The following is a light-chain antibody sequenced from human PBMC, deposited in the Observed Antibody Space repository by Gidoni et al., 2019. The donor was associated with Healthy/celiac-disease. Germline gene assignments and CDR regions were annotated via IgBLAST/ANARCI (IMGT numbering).Light chain of an antibody. J-gene: IGKJ4*02. V-gene: IGKV3-11*01. CDR2: DAS. CDR1: QSVSSY. Sequence: EIVLTQSPAPLSLSPGERATLSCRASQSVSSYLAWYQQKPCQAPRLLIYDASNRATGIPARFSGSGSGTEFTLTISSLEPEDFAVYYCQQRSNWPPSLTFGGXTKVEIK. CDR3: QQRSNWPPSLT.